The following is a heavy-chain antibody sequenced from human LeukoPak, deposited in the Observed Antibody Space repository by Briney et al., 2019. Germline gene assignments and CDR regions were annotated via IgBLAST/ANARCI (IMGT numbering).Heavy chain of an antibody. V-gene: IGHV3-7*01. D-gene: IGHD4-23*01. CDR2: INQDGSEI. Sequence: GGSLRLSCAASGFTFSSYWMGWVRQAPGKGLEWVANINQDGSEINYVDSVKGRFTISRDNAKNSLYLQMNSLRVDDTAVYYCARDRGYSTFDYWGQGTLVTVSS. CDR1: GFTFSSYW. J-gene: IGHJ4*02. CDR3: ARDRGYSTFDY.